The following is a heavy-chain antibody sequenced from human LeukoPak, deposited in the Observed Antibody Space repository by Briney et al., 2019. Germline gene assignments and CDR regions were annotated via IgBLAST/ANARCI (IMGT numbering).Heavy chain of an antibody. J-gene: IGHJ6*02. CDR3: ERVLGYGEGTYYYGMDV. CDR2: ISAYNGNT. V-gene: IGHV1-18*01. D-gene: IGHD4-17*01. Sequence: ASVKVSCKASGYTFTSYGISWVRQAPGQGLEWMGWISAYNGNTNYAQKLQGRVTMTTDTSTSTAYMELRSLRSDDTAVYYCERVLGYGEGTYYYGMDVWGQGTTVTVSS. CDR1: GYTFTSYG.